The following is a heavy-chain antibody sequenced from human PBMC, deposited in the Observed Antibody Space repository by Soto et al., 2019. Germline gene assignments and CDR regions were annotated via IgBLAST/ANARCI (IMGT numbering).Heavy chain of an antibody. CDR3: AREGGYSYGDYYYYGMDV. CDR2: IIPIFGTA. CDR1: GGTFSSYA. V-gene: IGHV1-69*06. Sequence: GASVKASCKASGGTFSSYAISWVRQAPGQGLEWMGGIIPIFGTANYAQKFQGRVTITADKSTSTAYMELSSLRSEDTAVYYCAREGGYSYGDYYYYGMDVWGQGTTVTVSS. D-gene: IGHD5-18*01. J-gene: IGHJ6*02.